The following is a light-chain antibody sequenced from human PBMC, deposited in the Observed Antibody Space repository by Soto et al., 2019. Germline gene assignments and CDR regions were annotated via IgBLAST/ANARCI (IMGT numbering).Light chain of an antibody. CDR3: NSYTSSGTKV. CDR2: DLS. CDR1: SSDVGGYNY. V-gene: IGLV2-14*01. J-gene: IGLJ3*02. Sequence: QSALTQPASVSGSPGQSITISCTGTSSDVGGYNYVSWYQQHPGKAPKLMIYDLSNRPSGVSNRFSGSKSGNTASLTISGLQAEDEADYYCNSYTSSGTKVFGGGTKLTVL.